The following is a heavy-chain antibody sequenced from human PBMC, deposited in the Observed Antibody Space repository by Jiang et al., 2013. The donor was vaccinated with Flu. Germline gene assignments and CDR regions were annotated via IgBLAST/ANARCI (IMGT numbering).Heavy chain of an antibody. CDR1: GGSFSGYY. Sequence: GSGLVKPSETLSLTCAVYGGSFSGYYWSWIRQPPGKGLEWIGEINHSGSTNYNPSLKSRVTISVDTSKNQFSLKLSSVTAADTAVYYCARGLFVGAPSYDYWGQGTLVTVSS. J-gene: IGHJ4*02. V-gene: IGHV4-34*01. CDR3: ARGLFVGAPSYDY. CDR2: INHSGST. D-gene: IGHD1-26*01.